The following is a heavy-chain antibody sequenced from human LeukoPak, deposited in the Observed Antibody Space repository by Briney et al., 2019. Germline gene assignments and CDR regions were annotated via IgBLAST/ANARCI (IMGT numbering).Heavy chain of an antibody. V-gene: IGHV3-21*01. Sequence: GGSLRLSCEASGFTFNGYSMNWVRPAPGKGLEWVSSISTTISYKYYADSVKGRFTISRDKAKNSLYLQMNSLRGEDTAVYYCARGPVGYSGYDPNPKFDYWGQGTLVTVSS. CDR3: ARGPVGYSGYDPNPKFDY. J-gene: IGHJ4*02. CDR2: ISTTISYK. D-gene: IGHD5-12*01. CDR1: GFTFNGYS.